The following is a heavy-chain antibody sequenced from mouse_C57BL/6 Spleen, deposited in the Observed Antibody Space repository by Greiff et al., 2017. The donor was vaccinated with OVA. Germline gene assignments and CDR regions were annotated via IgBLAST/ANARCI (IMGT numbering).Heavy chain of an antibody. J-gene: IGHJ2*01. CDR1: GYTFTSYW. D-gene: IGHD4-1*01. CDR3: ARVPGPYYFDY. V-gene: IGHV1-52*01. Sequence: VQLQQPGAELMRPGSSVKLSCKASGYTFTSYWMHWVKQRPIQGLEWIGNIDPSDSETHYNQKFKDKATLTVDKSSSTAYMQLSSLTSEDSAVYYCARVPGPYYFDYWGQGTTLTVSS. CDR2: IDPSDSET.